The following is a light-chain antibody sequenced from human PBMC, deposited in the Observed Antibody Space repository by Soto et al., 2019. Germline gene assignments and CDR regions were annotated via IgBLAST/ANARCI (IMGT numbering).Light chain of an antibody. CDR3: CSYAGGSTSNYV. CDR1: SSDVGSYNL. CDR2: EVS. J-gene: IGLJ1*01. Sequence: SALTQAASVSGFPGQSITISCTRTSSDVGSYNLVSWFQQHPGKAPKLIIYEVSKRPSGLSNRFSGSKSGNTASLTISGLQAEDEADYYCCSYAGGSTSNYVFGTGTKVTVL. V-gene: IGLV2-23*02.